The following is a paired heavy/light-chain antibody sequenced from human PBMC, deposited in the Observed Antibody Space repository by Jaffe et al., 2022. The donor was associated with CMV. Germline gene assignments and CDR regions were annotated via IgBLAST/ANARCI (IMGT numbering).Heavy chain of an antibody. V-gene: IGHV3-23*04. CDR2: ISDHGGST. CDR3: AKDSPICTL. CDR1: GLTLSNYG. D-gene: IGHD2-8*01. J-gene: IGHJ4*02. Sequence: EVQLVESGGSLAQPGGSLRLSCAASGLTLSNYGMSWVRQAPGKGLEWVSSISDHGGSTYYADSVKGRFTISRDDSKNTLYLQMNSLRVEDTAVYYCAKDSPICTLWGQGTLVTVSS.
Light chain of an antibody. V-gene: IGKV3-15*01. CDR1: QSVSSD. CDR2: GAS. CDR3: QQYNHWPPGT. Sequence: EIVMTQSPATLSVSPGERATLFCRASQSVSSDLAWYQQKPGQAPRLLISGASTRATGIPARFSGSGSGTEFTLTISSLQPEDFAVYYCQQYNHWPPGTFGGGTKVEIK. J-gene: IGKJ4*01.